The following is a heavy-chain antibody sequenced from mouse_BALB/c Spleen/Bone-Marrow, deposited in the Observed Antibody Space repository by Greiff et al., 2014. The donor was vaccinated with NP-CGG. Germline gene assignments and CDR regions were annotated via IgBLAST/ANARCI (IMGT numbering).Heavy chain of an antibody. Sequence: VQLKESGGGLVQPGGSMKLSCAASGFTFSDAWMDWVRQSPEKGLEWVAEIRSNSNNHATYYAESVKGRFTISRDDSKSTVYLQMNSLRPEDTGIYYCTDLLRLRRDYWGQGTSVTVSS. D-gene: IGHD1-2*01. V-gene: IGHV6-6*01. CDR1: GFTFSDAW. CDR3: TDLLRLRRDY. J-gene: IGHJ4*01. CDR2: IRSNSNNHAT.